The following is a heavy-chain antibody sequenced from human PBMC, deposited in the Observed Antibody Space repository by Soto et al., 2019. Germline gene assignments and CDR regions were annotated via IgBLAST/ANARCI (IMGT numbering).Heavy chain of an antibody. D-gene: IGHD6-19*01. CDR2: ISGSGGST. Sequence: GGSLRLSCAASGFTFSSYAMSWVRQAPGKGLEWVSAISGSGGSTYYADSVKGRFTISRDNSRNTLYLQMNSLRAEDTAVYYCAQLAAYSSGSFNWGQGTLVTVSS. J-gene: IGHJ4*02. CDR1: GFTFSSYA. V-gene: IGHV3-23*01. CDR3: AQLAAYSSGSFN.